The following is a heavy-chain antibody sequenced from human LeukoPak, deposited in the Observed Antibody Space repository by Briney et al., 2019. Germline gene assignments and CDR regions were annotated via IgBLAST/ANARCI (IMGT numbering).Heavy chain of an antibody. V-gene: IGHV4-28*03. CDR1: GYSFGSTNW. Sequence: PSETLSLTCTVSGYSFGSTNWWGWIRQPPGKGLEWIGYIYYSGSTSYNPSLKRRVTISVDTSKNQFSLKLSSVTAADTAVYYCARERNSGYHGSAFDIWGQGTMVTVSS. J-gene: IGHJ3*02. CDR2: IYYSGST. D-gene: IGHD5-12*01. CDR3: ARERNSGYHGSAFDI.